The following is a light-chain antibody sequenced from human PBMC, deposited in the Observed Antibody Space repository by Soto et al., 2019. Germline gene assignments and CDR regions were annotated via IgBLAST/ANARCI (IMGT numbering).Light chain of an antibody. Sequence: DIQMTQSPSTLSASVGDRVTITCRASQSISSRLAWYQQKPGKAPKLLIYKASSLESGVPSRFSGSGSWTEFTLTIISLQPDDFATYYCQQYNSYSRTFGQGTKVDIK. CDR2: KAS. V-gene: IGKV1-5*03. CDR1: QSISSR. CDR3: QQYNSYSRT. J-gene: IGKJ1*01.